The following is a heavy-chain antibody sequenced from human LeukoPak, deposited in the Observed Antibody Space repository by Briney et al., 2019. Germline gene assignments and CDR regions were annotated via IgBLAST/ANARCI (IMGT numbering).Heavy chain of an antibody. D-gene: IGHD6-13*01. CDR2: IYYSGRT. Sequence: SETLSLTCSVSGGSISSYYWSWIRQPPGKGLEWIGYIYYSGRTSYNPSLKSRVTISVDTSKNQFSLKLSSVTAADTAVYYCASGSSWYSFDYWGQGTLVTVSS. CDR1: GGSISSYY. CDR3: ASGSSWYSFDY. V-gene: IGHV4-59*08. J-gene: IGHJ4*02.